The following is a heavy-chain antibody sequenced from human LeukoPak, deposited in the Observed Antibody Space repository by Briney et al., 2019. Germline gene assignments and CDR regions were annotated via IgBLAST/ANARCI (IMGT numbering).Heavy chain of an antibody. CDR3: ARDPPSRSLFDP. J-gene: IGHJ5*02. D-gene: IGHD1-26*01. V-gene: IGHV1-69*04. CDR2: IIPILGIA. Sequence: SVKVSCKASGYTFTSYGISWVRQAPGQGLEWMGRIIPILGIANYAQKFQGRVTITADKSTSTAYMELSSLRSEDTAVYYCARDPPSRSLFDPWGQGTLVTVSS. CDR1: GYTFTSYG.